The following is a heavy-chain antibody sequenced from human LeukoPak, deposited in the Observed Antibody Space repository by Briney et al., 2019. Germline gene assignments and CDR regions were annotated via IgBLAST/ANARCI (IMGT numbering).Heavy chain of an antibody. CDR1: GFTFDDYA. V-gene: IGHV3-9*03. D-gene: IGHD2-2*01. CDR2: ISWNSGSI. J-gene: IGHJ4*02. Sequence: GRSLRLSCAASGFTFDDYAMHWVRQAPGKGLEWVSGISWNSGSIGYADSVKGRFTISRDNAKNSLYLQMNSLRAEDMALYYCAKARYCSSTSCYWDYWGQGTLVTVSP. CDR3: AKARYCSSTSCYWDY.